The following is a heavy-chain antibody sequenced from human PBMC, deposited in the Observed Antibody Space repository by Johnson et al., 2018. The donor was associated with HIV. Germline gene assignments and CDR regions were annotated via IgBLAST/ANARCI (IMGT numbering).Heavy chain of an antibody. D-gene: IGHD1-26*01. CDR1: GFTFSSYA. Sequence: QVQLVESGGGVVQPGRSLRLSCAASGFTFSSYAMHWVRQAPGKGLEWVAVISYDGSNKYYADSVKGRFTISRDNSKNTLYLQMNSLRAEDTAVYYCARDKWELLGAFDIWGQGTVVTVSS. CDR2: ISYDGSNK. V-gene: IGHV3-30-3*01. CDR3: ARDKWELLGAFDI. J-gene: IGHJ3*02.